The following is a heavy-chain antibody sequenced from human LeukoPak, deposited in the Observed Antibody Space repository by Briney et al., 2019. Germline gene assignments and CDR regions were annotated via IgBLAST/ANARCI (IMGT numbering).Heavy chain of an antibody. V-gene: IGHV4-59*12. D-gene: IGHD3-16*01. CDR1: GGSISGYY. CDR2: IYYSGSS. Sequence: SETLSLTCTVSGGSISGYYWSWIRQPPGKGLEWIGYIYYSGSSSYNPSLKSRVSISVDTSKNQFSLKVNSVTAADTAVYYCAGGGDAKENWLDPWGQGTLVTVSS. J-gene: IGHJ5*02. CDR3: AGGGDAKENWLDP.